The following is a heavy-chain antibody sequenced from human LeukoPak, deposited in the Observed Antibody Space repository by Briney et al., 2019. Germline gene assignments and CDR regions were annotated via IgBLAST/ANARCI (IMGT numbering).Heavy chain of an antibody. J-gene: IGHJ4*02. CDR3: ASGIAAAGLFDY. CDR2: IIPIFGTA. D-gene: IGHD6-13*01. CDR1: GGTLSSYA. Sequence: SVKVSCKASGGTLSSYAISWVRQAPGQGLEWMGGIIPIFGTANYAQKFQGRVTITADESTSTAYMELSSLRSEDTAVYYCASGIAAAGLFDYWGQGTLVTVSS. V-gene: IGHV1-69*13.